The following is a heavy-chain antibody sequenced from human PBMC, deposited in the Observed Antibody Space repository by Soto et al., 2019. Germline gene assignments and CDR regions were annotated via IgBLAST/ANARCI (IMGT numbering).Heavy chain of an antibody. CDR2: ISGSGGST. CDR3: AKDGQITMIVVVTPYHFDY. Sequence: QPGGSLRLSCAASGFTFSSYAMSWVRQAPGKGLEWVSAISGSGGSTYYADSVKGRFTISRDNSKNTLYLQMNSLRAEDTAVYYCAKDGQITMIVVVTPYHFDYWGPATLLTVS. V-gene: IGHV3-23*01. CDR1: GFTFSSYA. J-gene: IGHJ4*02. D-gene: IGHD3-22*01.